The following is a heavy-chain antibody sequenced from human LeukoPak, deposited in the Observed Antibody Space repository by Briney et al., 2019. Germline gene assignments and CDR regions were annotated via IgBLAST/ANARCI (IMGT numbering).Heavy chain of an antibody. CDR1: GFTFSSYG. CDR2: ISYDGSNK. D-gene: IGHD3-10*01. J-gene: IGHJ3*02. V-gene: IGHV3-30*18. Sequence: PGGSLRLSCAASGFTFSSYGMHWVRQAPGKGLEWVAVISYDGSNKYYAHPVKGRFTISRDNSKNTLYLQMNSLRAEDTAVYYCAKSMVRGVISLPNDAFDIWGQGTMVTVS. CDR3: AKSMVRGVISLPNDAFDI.